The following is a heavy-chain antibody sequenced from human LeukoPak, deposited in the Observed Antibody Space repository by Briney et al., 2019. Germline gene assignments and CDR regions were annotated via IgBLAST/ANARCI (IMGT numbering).Heavy chain of an antibody. J-gene: IGHJ4*02. Sequence: PGGSLRLSCAASGFTVSSHYMSWVRQAPGKGLEWVSVIYSGGSTYYADSVKGRFTISRDNSKNTLYLQMNSLRAEDTAVYYCAKEFSSSWYYYFDYWGQGTLVTVSS. CDR1: GFTVSSHY. CDR2: IYSGGST. CDR3: AKEFSSSWYYYFDY. D-gene: IGHD6-13*01. V-gene: IGHV3-66*01.